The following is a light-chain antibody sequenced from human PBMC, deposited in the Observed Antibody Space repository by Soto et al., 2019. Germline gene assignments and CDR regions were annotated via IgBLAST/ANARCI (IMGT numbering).Light chain of an antibody. CDR3: CSYTRSYTWV. Sequence: QSVLTQPASVSGSPRQSITISCTGTSSDVGDGDFVSWYQQRPGNAPKLMIYKVSNRPSGVPNRFSGSKSGNTASLTISGLQAEDEADYYCCSYTRSYTWVFGGGTKLTVL. CDR2: KVS. V-gene: IGLV2-14*01. J-gene: IGLJ3*02. CDR1: SSDVGDGDF.